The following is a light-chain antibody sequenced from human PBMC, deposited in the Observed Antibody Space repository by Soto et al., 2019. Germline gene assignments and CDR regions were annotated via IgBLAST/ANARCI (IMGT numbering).Light chain of an antibody. CDR2: EVS. Sequence: QSALTQPASVSGSPGQSITISCTGSSDDVGSFNYVSWYQQHPGNAPKLLIYEVSNRPSGVSGRFSASKTGNTASLTISGLQAEDEADYYCCSYAGSSTYVFGTGTKLTVL. CDR1: SDDVGSFNY. CDR3: CSYAGSSTYV. J-gene: IGLJ1*01. V-gene: IGLV2-14*03.